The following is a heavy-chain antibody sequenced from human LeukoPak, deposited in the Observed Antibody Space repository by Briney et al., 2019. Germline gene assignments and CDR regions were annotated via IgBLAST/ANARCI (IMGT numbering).Heavy chain of an antibody. CDR2: MNPNSGNT. J-gene: IGHJ6*02. CDR3: ARVTRYYYGMDV. V-gene: IGHV1-8*01. CDR1: GYSFTSFD. D-gene: IGHD1-14*01. Sequence: ASVKVSFKGSGYSFTSFDINWVRQATGQGLEWMGWMNPNSGNTGYSQKLQGRVTMTRNTAMSTAYMELSTLPSDDTAVYYCARVTRYYYGMDVWGQGTTVTVSS.